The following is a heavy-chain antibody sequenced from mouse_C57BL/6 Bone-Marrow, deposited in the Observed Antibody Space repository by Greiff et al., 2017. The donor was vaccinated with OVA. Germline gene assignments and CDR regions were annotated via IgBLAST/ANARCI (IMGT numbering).Heavy chain of an antibody. Sequence: LVESGAELVRPGASVKLSCKASGYTFTDYYINWVKQRPGQGLEWIARIYPGSGNTYYNEKFKGKATLTAEKSSSTAYMQLSSLTSEDSAVYFCARSDYHYWGQGTTLTVSS. V-gene: IGHV1-76*01. CDR2: IYPGSGNT. D-gene: IGHD2-4*01. J-gene: IGHJ2*01. CDR3: ARSDYHY. CDR1: GYTFTDYY.